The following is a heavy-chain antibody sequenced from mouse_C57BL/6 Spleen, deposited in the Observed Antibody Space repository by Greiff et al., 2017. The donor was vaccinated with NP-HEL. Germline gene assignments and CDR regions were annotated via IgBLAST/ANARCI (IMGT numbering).Heavy chain of an antibody. D-gene: IGHD1-1*01. Sequence: SGPELVKPGASVKIPCKASGYTFTDYNMDWVKQSHGKSLEWIGDINPNNGGTIYNQKFKGKATLTVDKSSSTAYMELRSLTSEDTAVYYCARGITTVPHWYFDVWGTGTTVTVSS. J-gene: IGHJ1*03. CDR3: ARGITTVPHWYFDV. CDR2: INPNNGGT. V-gene: IGHV1-18*01. CDR1: GYTFTDYN.